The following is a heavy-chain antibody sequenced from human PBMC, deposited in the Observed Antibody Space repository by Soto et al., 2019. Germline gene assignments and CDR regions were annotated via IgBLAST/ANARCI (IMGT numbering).Heavy chain of an antibody. CDR2: INPDNGNT. D-gene: IGHD2-15*01. CDR1: GYTCTRYT. CDR3: ARGIATGQLDP. V-gene: IGHV1-3*01. J-gene: IGHJ5*02. Sequence: QVQLVQSGAEVKKPGASGKISCKASGYTCTRYTMNWVRQAPGQRLEWMGWINPDNGNTKSSQKFQDRVIITSDTSASTAYMDLSSLTSEDTAVYYCARGIATGQLDPWGQGTLVTVSS.